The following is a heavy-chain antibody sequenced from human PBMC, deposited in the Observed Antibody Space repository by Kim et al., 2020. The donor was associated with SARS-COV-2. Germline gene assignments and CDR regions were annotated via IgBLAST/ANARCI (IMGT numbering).Heavy chain of an antibody. CDR2: ISYDGSNK. V-gene: IGHV3-30*03. CDR3: AGAAAGTHPTHLYYYGMDV. CDR1: GFTFSSYG. J-gene: IGHJ6*02. D-gene: IGHD6-13*01. Sequence: GGSLRLSCAASGFTFSSYGMHWVRQAPGKGLEWVAVISYDGSNKYYADSVKGRFTISRDNSKNTLYLQMNSLRAEDTAVYYCAGAAAGTHPTHLYYYGMDVWGQGTTVTVSS.